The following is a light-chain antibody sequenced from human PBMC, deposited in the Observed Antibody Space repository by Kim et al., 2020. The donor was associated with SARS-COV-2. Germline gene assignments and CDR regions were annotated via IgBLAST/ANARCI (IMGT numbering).Light chain of an antibody. Sequence: NFMLTQPHSVSESPGKTVTISCTRSSGNIGDNYVQWYQQPPGGVPTTVIYEDDQRPSGVPDRFSGSIDSSSNSASLTISGLKTEDEADYYCQSYNRSTVVFGGGTQLTVL. CDR1: SGNIGDNY. CDR3: QSYNRSTVV. CDR2: EDD. J-gene: IGLJ2*01. V-gene: IGLV6-57*04.